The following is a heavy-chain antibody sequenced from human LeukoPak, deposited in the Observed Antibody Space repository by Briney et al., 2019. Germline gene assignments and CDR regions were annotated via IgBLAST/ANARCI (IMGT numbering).Heavy chain of an antibody. Sequence: ASVKVSCKASGYSFADYYMHWVRQAPGKGLEWMGGFDPEDGETIYAQKFQGRVTMTEDTSTDTAYMELSSLRSEDTAVYYCATVTTVVTIAEYFQHWGQGTLVTVSS. CDR2: FDPEDGET. CDR1: GYSFADYY. J-gene: IGHJ1*01. CDR3: ATVTTVVTIAEYFQH. D-gene: IGHD4-23*01. V-gene: IGHV1-24*01.